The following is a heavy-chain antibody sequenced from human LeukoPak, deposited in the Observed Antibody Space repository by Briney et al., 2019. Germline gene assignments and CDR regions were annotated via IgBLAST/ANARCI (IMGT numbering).Heavy chain of an antibody. CDR2: INPNSGGT. V-gene: IGHV1-2*02. D-gene: IGHD3-22*01. CDR3: ARDLEERVQRDSSGYYVDY. CDR1: GYTFTGYY. Sequence: ASVKVSCKASGYTFTGYYMHWVRQAPGQGLEWMGWINPNSGGTNYAQKFQGRVIMTRDTSISTAYMELSRLRSDDTAVYYCARDLEERVQRDSSGYYVDYWGQGTLVTVSS. J-gene: IGHJ4*02.